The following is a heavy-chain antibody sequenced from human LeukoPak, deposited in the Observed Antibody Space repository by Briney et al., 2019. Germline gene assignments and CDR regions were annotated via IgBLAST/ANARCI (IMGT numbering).Heavy chain of an antibody. D-gene: IGHD2-8*01. CDR1: GFTLSSYS. V-gene: IGHV3-21*01. CDR2: ISSSNTNE. CDR3: AVLSGRH. Sequence: PGGSLRLSCAASGFTLSSYSMNWVRQAPGKGLEWVSSISSSNTNEYYADSVKGRFTISRDNAKNSLYLQMNRLRAEETAVYHCAVLSGRHWGQGTLVTVSS. J-gene: IGHJ4*02.